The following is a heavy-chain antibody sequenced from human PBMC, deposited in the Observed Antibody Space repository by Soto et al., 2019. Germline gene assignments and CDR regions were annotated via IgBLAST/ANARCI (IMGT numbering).Heavy chain of an antibody. CDR3: TRDGGGRYYGGFDN. CDR1: GFNLNTYW. J-gene: IGHJ4*02. D-gene: IGHD1-26*01. CDR2: INSDGTNT. V-gene: IGHV3-74*01. Sequence: GGSLRLSCEISGFNLNTYWMHWVRQAPGEGVVWVSRINSDGTNTDYADSVKGRFTISRDNAKKTVYLDMTSLKVDDTAVYYCTRDGGGRYYGGFDNWGQGTLVTVSS.